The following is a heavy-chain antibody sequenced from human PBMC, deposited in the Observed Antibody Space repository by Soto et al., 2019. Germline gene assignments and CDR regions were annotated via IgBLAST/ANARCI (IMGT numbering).Heavy chain of an antibody. V-gene: IGHV3-9*01. CDR2: ISWNSGSI. J-gene: IGHJ4*02. CDR1: GFTFDDYA. CDR3: AKVSSPWNYRALNGLSTASDY. Sequence: PGGSLRLSCAASGFTFDDYAMHWVRQAPGKGLEWVSGISWNSGSIGYADSVKGRFTISRDNAKNSLYLQMNSLRAEDTALYYCAKVSSPWNYRALNGLSTASDYWGPGPLVTLSS. D-gene: IGHD1-7*01.